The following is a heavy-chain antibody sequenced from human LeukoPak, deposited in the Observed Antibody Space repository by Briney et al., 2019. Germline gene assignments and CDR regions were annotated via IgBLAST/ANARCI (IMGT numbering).Heavy chain of an antibody. J-gene: IGHJ4*02. CDR3: AKDSTGGLDY. CDR2: ISYGGSNK. Sequence: GGSLRHSCAAPGFTFSSAGVHWVPQAPGKGLGRVALISYGGSNKDHADSVKGRFTISRDNCKNTLYLQMHSLRAEDTAVYYCAKDSTGGLDYWGQGTLVTVSS. V-gene: IGHV3-30*18. D-gene: IGHD2-8*02. CDR1: GFTFSSAG.